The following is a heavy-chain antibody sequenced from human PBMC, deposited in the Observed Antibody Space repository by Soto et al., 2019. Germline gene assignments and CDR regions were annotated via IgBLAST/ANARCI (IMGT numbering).Heavy chain of an antibody. CDR3: AREGRGRDFDWLTPPDYGMDV. Sequence: QVQLVQSGAEVKKPGSSVKVSCKASGGTFSSYAISWVRQAPGQGLEWMGGIIPIFGTANYAQKFQGRVTITADESTSTAYMELSSLRSEDTAVYYCAREGRGRDFDWLTPPDYGMDVWGQGTTVTVSS. V-gene: IGHV1-69*12. CDR1: GGTFSSYA. CDR2: IIPIFGTA. D-gene: IGHD3-9*01. J-gene: IGHJ6*02.